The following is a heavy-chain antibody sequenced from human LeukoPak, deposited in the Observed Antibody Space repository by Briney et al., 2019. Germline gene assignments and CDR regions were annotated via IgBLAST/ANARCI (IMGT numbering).Heavy chain of an antibody. CDR1: GYSFTSYW. D-gene: IGHD3-10*01. Sequence: NRGESLKISCKGSGYSFTSYWIGWVRQMPGKGLEWMGIIYPGDSDTRYSPSFQGQVTISADKSIITAYLQWSSLKASDTAMYYCSRVTMVRGVIVHFDYWGQGTLVTVSS. V-gene: IGHV5-51*01. CDR2: IYPGDSDT. CDR3: SRVTMVRGVIVHFDY. J-gene: IGHJ4*02.